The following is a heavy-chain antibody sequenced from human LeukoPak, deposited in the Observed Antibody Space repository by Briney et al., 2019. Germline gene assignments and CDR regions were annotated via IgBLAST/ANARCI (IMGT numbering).Heavy chain of an antibody. CDR2: ISGSGGST. J-gene: IGHJ6*03. CDR3: ASQIPGYSSSWYPYYYYYMDV. Sequence: PGGSLRLSCAASGFTFSDYYMSWVRQAPGKGLEWVSGISGSGGSTYYADSVKGRFTISRDNSKNTLYLQMNSLRAEDTAVYYCASQIPGYSSSWYPYYYYYMDVWGKGTTVTVSS. CDR1: GFTFSDYY. V-gene: IGHV3-23*01. D-gene: IGHD6-13*01.